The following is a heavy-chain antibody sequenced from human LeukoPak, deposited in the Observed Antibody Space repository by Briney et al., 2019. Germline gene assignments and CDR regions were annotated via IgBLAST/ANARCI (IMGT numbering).Heavy chain of an antibody. CDR1: DYTFTSYG. J-gene: IGHJ6*03. Sequence: ASVKVSCKASDYTFTSYGISWVRQAPGQGLEWMGWINPNSGGTNYAQKVQGRVTMTRDTSISTAYMELRSLRSDDTAVYYCARGAVPVYYYYMDVWGKGTTVTVSS. V-gene: IGHV1-2*02. D-gene: IGHD2-2*01. CDR3: ARGAVPVYYYYMDV. CDR2: INPNSGGT.